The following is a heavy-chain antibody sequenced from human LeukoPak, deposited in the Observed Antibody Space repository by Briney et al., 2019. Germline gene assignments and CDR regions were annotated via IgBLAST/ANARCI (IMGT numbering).Heavy chain of an antibody. CDR1: GGAISSSDYY. CDR2: LYYSGGT. Sequence: SETLSLTCTVSGGAISSSDYYWVWLRQPPGKGLEWIGSLYYSGGTFYNPSLKSRVTISVDRSKNQFSLKLSSVTAADTAVYYCARVRSHTSYGSGMYYFDYWGQGTLVTVSS. CDR3: ARVRSHTSYGSGMYYFDY. V-gene: IGHV4-39*07. J-gene: IGHJ4*02. D-gene: IGHD3-10*01.